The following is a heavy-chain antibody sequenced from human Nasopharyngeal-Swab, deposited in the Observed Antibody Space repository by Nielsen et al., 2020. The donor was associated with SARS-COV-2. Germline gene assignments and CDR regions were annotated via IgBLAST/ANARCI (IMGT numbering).Heavy chain of an antibody. J-gene: IGHJ5*02. Sequence: GESLKLSCAASGFTFSKFWMNWVRQAPGKGLEWVANIKEDGSEAHYVGSVRGRFTISRDNAENSLYLQMNSLRAEDTAVYYCAKDIRGYYDFSPWGLGTLVTVAS. D-gene: IGHD3-3*01. CDR1: GFTFSKFW. CDR3: AKDIRGYYDFSP. CDR2: IKEDGSEA. V-gene: IGHV3-7*03.